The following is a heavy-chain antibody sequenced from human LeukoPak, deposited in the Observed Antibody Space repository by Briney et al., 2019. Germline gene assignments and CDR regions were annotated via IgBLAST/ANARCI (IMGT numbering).Heavy chain of an antibody. D-gene: IGHD3-22*01. J-gene: IGHJ3*02. CDR1: GYTFTSYG. V-gene: IGHV1-18*01. Sequence: ASVKVSCKASGYTFTSYGIRWVRQAPGQGLEWMGWISAYNGNTNYAQKLQGRVTMTTDTSTSTAYMELRSLRSDDTAVYYCARGNYYDSTDAFDIWGQGTMVTVSS. CDR3: ARGNYYDSTDAFDI. CDR2: ISAYNGNT.